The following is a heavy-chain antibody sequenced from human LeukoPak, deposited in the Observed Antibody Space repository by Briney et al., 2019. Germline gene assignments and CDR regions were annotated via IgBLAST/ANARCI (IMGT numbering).Heavy chain of an antibody. CDR1: GGTFSSYV. Sequence: SVKVSCKASGGTFSSYVISWVRQAPGQGLEWMGRIIPIFDTANYAQKFQGSVTITTDESTSTAYMELSSLRSEDTAVYYCARAPSIVGATLGYWGQGTLVTVSS. V-gene: IGHV1-69*05. CDR3: ARAPSIVGATLGY. J-gene: IGHJ4*02. D-gene: IGHD1-26*01. CDR2: IIPIFDTA.